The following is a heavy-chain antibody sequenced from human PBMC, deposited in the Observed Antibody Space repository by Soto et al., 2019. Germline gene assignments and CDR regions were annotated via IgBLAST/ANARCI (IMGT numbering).Heavy chain of an antibody. CDR1: GYTFTSYA. Sequence: ASVKVSCKASGYTFTSYAMHWVRQAPGQRLEWMGWINAGNGNTKYSQKFQGRVTITRDTSASTAYMELSSLRSEDTAVYYCARSEVPAAQYYYYYGMDVWGQGTTVTVSS. V-gene: IGHV1-3*01. D-gene: IGHD2-2*01. J-gene: IGHJ6*02. CDR2: INAGNGNT. CDR3: ARSEVPAAQYYYYYGMDV.